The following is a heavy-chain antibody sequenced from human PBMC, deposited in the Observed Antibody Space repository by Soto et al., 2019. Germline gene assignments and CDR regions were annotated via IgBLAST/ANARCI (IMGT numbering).Heavy chain of an antibody. CDR3: VLVEGDTFDS. D-gene: IGHD2-2*01. Sequence: PSETLSLTCTVSGGSISSGTSYWSWIRQRPGKGLEWIGYIFYSGSFYYTPFLRGRVMILADTSKNQFSLNLSSVTAADTAVYYCVLVEGDTFDSWGQGTMVTVSS. CDR2: IFYSGSF. V-gene: IGHV4-30-4*08. J-gene: IGHJ3*02. CDR1: GGSISSGTSY.